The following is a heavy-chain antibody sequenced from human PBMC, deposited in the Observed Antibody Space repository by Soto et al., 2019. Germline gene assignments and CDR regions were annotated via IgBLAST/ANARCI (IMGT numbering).Heavy chain of an antibody. J-gene: IGHJ4*02. CDR2: INPNSGGT. CDR3: ARVYFEAAGRRYFDY. V-gene: IGHV1-2*02. D-gene: IGHD6-13*01. Sequence: ASVKVSCKASGYTFTGYYMHRVRQAPGQGLEWMGWINPNSGGTNYAQKFQGRVTMTRDTSISTAYMELSRLRSDDTAVYYCARVYFEAAGRRYFDYWGQGTLVTVSS. CDR1: GYTFTGYY.